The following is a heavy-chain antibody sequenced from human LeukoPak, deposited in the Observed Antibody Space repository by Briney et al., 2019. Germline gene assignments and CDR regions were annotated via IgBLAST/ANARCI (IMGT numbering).Heavy chain of an antibody. V-gene: IGHV1-46*01. D-gene: IGHD3-3*01. CDR3: ALYYDFWSGPTLIDAFDI. J-gene: IGHJ3*02. CDR1: GYTFTSYG. CDR2: INPSGGST. Sequence: ASVKVSCKASGYTFTSYGISWVRQAPGQGLEWMGIINPSGGSTSYAQKFQGRVTMTRDTSTSTVYMELSSLRSEDTAVYYCALYYDFWSGPTLIDAFDIWGQGTMVTVSS.